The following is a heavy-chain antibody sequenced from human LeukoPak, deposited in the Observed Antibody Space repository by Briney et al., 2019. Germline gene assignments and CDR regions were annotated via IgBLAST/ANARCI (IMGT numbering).Heavy chain of an antibody. Sequence: PGGSLRLSCAASGFTFSSYAMSWVRQAPGKGLEWVSAISGSGGSTYYADSVKGRFTISRDNSKNTLYLQMNSLRAGDTAVYYCVKALGGPSDRSGWYYWGQGTLVIVSS. CDR3: VKALGGPSDRSGWYY. J-gene: IGHJ4*02. CDR1: GFTFSSYA. V-gene: IGHV3-23*01. CDR2: ISGSGGST. D-gene: IGHD6-19*01.